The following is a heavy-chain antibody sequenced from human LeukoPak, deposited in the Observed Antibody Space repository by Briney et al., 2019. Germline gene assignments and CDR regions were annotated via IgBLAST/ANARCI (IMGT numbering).Heavy chain of an antibody. CDR2: ISTYNGNT. J-gene: IGHJ4*02. CDR3: ARGGVSSSWYRTPDY. CDR1: GYTFTNYG. V-gene: IGHV1-18*01. Sequence: ASVKASCKASGYTFTNYGISWVRQAPGQGLEWMGWISTYNGNTNYAQKLQGRVTMTTDTSTSTAYMELRSLRSDDTAVYYCARGGVSSSWYRTPDYWGQGTLVTVSS. D-gene: IGHD6-13*01.